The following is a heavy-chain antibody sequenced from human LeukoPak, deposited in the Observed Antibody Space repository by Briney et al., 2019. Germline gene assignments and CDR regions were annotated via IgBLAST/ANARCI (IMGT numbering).Heavy chain of an antibody. D-gene: IGHD6-13*01. CDR1: GFTFNNYA. J-gene: IGHJ3*02. CDR2: ISYDGSNE. CDR3: ARDLDSSSWYSGAFDI. V-gene: IGHV3-30*04. Sequence: GGSLRLSCAASGFTFNNYAIHWVRQAPGKGLEWVAVISYDGSNEYYAASVKGRFTISRDNSKNTLYLQMNSLRAEDTAVYYCARDLDSSSWYSGAFDIWGQGTMVTVSS.